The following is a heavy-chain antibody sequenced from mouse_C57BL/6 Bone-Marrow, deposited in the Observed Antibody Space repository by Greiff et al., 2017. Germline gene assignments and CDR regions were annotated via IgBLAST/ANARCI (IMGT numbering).Heavy chain of an antibody. CDR3: ARKGIYGSIYYFDY. CDR2: IYPRSGNT. D-gene: IGHD1-1*01. CDR1: GYTFTSYG. Sequence: VQLQQSGAELARPGASVKLSCKASGYTFTSYGISWVKQRTGQGLEWIGEIYPRSGNTYYNEKFKGKATLTVDKSSSTAYMELRSLTSEGSAVYFCARKGIYGSIYYFDYWGQGTTLTVSS. V-gene: IGHV1-81*01. J-gene: IGHJ2*01.